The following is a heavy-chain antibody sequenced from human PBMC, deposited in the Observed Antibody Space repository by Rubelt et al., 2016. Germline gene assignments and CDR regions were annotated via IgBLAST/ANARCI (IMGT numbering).Heavy chain of an antibody. CDR3: AREPGPRWNY. D-gene: IGHD1-14*01. Sequence: QVQLQQWGAGLLKPSETLSLTCAVYGGSFSGYYWSWIRQPPGKGLEWIGEINHSGSTYYNPSLKSRVTISVDTSKNQFSLELSSVTAADTAVYYCAREPGPRWNYWGQGTLVTVSS. CDR1: GGSFSGYY. V-gene: IGHV4-34*01. J-gene: IGHJ4*02. CDR2: INHSGST.